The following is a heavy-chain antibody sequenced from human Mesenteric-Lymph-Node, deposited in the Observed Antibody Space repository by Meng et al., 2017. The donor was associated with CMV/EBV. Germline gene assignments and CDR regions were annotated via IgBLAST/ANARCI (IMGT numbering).Heavy chain of an antibody. V-gene: IGHV3-33*06. CDR3: AKDESGSYSYFDY. CDR2: IWYDGSNK. CDR1: GFTFDDYG. J-gene: IGHJ4*02. Sequence: GESLKISCAASGFTFDDYGMSWVRQAPGKGLEWVAVIWYDGSNKYYADSVKGRFTISRDNSKNTLYLQMNSLRAEDTAVYYCAKDESGSYSYFDYWGQGTLVTVSS. D-gene: IGHD1-26*01.